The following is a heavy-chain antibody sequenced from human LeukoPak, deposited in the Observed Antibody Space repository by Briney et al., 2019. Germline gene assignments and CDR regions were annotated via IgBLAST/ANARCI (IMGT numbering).Heavy chain of an antibody. Sequence: GGSLRLSCAASGFTFSSYGIHWVRQAPGKGLEWVSFIWYDGSNKYYADPVRGRFTISRDNSKNTLYLQMSGLRPEDTAVYYCARAGDKYCTGGSCYSSFDPWGQGTLVSVSS. CDR3: ARAGDKYCTGGSCYSSFDP. V-gene: IGHV3-30*02. J-gene: IGHJ5*02. D-gene: IGHD2-15*01. CDR2: IWYDGSNK. CDR1: GFTFSSYG.